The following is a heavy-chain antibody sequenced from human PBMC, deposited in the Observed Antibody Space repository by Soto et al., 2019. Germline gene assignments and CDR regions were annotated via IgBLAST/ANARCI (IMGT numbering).Heavy chain of an antibody. CDR2: IWYDGSNK. CDR1: GFTFSSYG. Sequence: PGGSLRLSCAASGFTFSSYGMHWVRQAPGKGLEWVAVIWYDGSNKYYADSVKGRFTISRDNSKNTLYLQMNSLRAEDTAVYYFARSQSRAFHISGPATMATVS. J-gene: IGHJ3*02. CDR3: ARSQSRAFHI. V-gene: IGHV3-33*01.